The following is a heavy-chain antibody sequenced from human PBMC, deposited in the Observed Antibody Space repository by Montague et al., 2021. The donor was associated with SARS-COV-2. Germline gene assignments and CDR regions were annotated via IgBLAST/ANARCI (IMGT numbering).Heavy chain of an antibody. J-gene: IGHJ4*02. CDR1: GFTFSYYV. D-gene: IGHD6-13*01. CDR3: ANRGIAAAGSYRYYFNY. Sequence: SLRLSCAASGFTFSYYVMSWVRQAPGKGLEWVSAISGSGGSTYYADSVKVRFTISRDNSENTLYLQMNNLRAEDTAVYYCANRGIAAAGSYRYYFNYWGQGTLVTVSS. CDR2: ISGSGGST. V-gene: IGHV3-23*01.